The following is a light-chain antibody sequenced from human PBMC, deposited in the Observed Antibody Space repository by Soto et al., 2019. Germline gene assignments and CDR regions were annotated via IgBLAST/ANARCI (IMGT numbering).Light chain of an antibody. CDR3: SSYTTGSTLPRD. CDR2: GFF. J-gene: IGLJ1*01. Sequence: PASMSVCTGQSISISYTVSSDEIVTYEYISWHHHAPGNAPQLILFGFFDRPSGISDRFSGSKSGNTASLTIFGLQVEDEAVYARSSYTTGSTLPRDFGPGTKGPVL. CDR1: SDEIVTYEY. V-gene: IGLV2-14*01.